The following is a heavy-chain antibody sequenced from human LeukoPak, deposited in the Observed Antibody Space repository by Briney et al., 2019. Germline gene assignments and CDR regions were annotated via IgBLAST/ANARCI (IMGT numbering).Heavy chain of an antibody. V-gene: IGHV3-21*06. CDR3: ASRGQGVA. CDR2: ISKKSGYI. J-gene: IGHJ4*02. Sequence: GGSLGLSCAASGFSFSDHGISWVREAPGKRLEWVSSISKKSGYIYYEDSVRGRFTISRDNANNSLVLQMNSLRVEDTAVYYCASRGQGVAWGQGTLVTVSS. CDR1: GFSFSDHG.